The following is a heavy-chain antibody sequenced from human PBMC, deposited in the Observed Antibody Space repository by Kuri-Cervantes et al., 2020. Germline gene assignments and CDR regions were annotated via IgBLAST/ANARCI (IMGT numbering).Heavy chain of an antibody. D-gene: IGHD3-22*01. CDR1: GASMSGHS. Sequence: ESLKISCTVSGASMSGHSWSWIRQPPGKGLEWIGYVFYTGSTNYNPSLKSRVTISVDTSKNQFSLKLSSVIAADTAVYYCARSQDYYNEWIDYYYYMDVWGRGTTVTVSS. CDR2: VFYTGST. CDR3: ARSQDYYNEWIDYYYYMDV. V-gene: IGHV4-59*11. J-gene: IGHJ6*03.